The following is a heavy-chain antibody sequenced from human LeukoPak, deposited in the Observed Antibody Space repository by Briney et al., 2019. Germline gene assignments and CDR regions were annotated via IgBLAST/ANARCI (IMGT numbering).Heavy chain of an antibody. D-gene: IGHD5-18*01. CDR3: ARGNEDTAMVFDY. Sequence: GGSLRLSCAASGFTFSPVWMHWVRQAPGKGLMWVSHIINDGSYTTYADSVKGRFTISRDNAKNSLYLQMNSLRAEDTAVYYCARGNEDTAMVFDYWGQGTLVTVSS. J-gene: IGHJ4*02. V-gene: IGHV3-74*01. CDR2: IINDGSYT. CDR1: GFTFSPVW.